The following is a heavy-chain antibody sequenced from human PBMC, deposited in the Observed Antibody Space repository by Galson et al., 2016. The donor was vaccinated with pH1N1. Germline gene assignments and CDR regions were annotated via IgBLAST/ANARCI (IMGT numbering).Heavy chain of an antibody. CDR1: GYTFITYA. Sequence: SVKVSCKASGYTFITYAIHWVRQAPGQRLEWMGWINTGDGNAKSSQKFQDRVTITRDTPATTAYLDLRGLRSEDTAVYYCARGGTLIDFWSNYYPYGMDVWGQGTTVTVSS. D-gene: IGHD3-3*01. J-gene: IGHJ6*02. CDR2: INTGDGNA. CDR3: ARGGTLIDFWSNYYPYGMDV. V-gene: IGHV1-3*04.